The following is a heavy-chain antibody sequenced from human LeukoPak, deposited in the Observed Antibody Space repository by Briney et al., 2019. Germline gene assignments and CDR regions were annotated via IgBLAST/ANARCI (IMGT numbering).Heavy chain of an antibody. CDR2: INPNSGGT. CDR3: AASTIFVWGRPKYHFDY. V-gene: IGHV1-2*02. J-gene: IGHJ4*02. D-gene: IGHD3-3*01. Sequence: ASVKVSCKASGYTFTGYYMHWVRQAPGQGLEWMGWINPNSGGTNYAQKFQGRVTMTRDTSISTVYMELSRLRSDDTAVYYCAASTIFVWGRPKYHFDYWGQGTLVTVSS. CDR1: GYTFTGYY.